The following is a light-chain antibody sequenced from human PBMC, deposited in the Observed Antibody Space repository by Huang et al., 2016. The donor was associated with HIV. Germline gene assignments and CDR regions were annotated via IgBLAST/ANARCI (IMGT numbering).Light chain of an antibody. CDR1: QSINNW. J-gene: IGKJ1*01. Sequence: DIQMTQSPSTLSASVGDKVTITCRASQSINNWLAWYQQKPGKAPKLLIYKESNLESGVTSRFSGSRSETEITLTISSLQPDDFATFYCRQYNTYWTFGQGTKVDIK. CDR3: RQYNTYWT. V-gene: IGKV1-5*03. CDR2: KES.